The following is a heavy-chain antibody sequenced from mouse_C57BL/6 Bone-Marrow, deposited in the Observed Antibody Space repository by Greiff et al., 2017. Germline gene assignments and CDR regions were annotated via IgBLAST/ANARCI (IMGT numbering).Heavy chain of an antibody. J-gene: IGHJ3*01. D-gene: IGHD1-1*01. CDR3: ARAYGSSYVAWFAY. CDR2: IYPGSGST. Sequence: QVQLQQSGAELVKPGASVKMSCKASGYTFTSYWITWVKQRPGQGLEWIGDIYPGSGSTNYNEKFKSKATLTVDPSSSTAYMQLSSLTSEDSAVYYCARAYGSSYVAWFAYWGQGTLVTVSA. V-gene: IGHV1-55*01. CDR1: GYTFTSYW.